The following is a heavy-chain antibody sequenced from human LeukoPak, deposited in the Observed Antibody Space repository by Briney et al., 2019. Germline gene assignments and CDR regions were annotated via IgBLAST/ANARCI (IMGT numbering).Heavy chain of an antibody. CDR3: ARGGYGSSSPFDY. J-gene: IGHJ4*02. V-gene: IGHV1-69*05. Sequence: GASVTVSCKASGGTFSSYAISWVRQAPGQGLEWMGGIIPIFGTANYAQKFQGRVTITTDESTSTAYMELSSLRSEDTAVYYCARGGYGSSSPFDYWGQGTLVTVSS. CDR2: IIPIFGTA. D-gene: IGHD6-13*01. CDR1: GGTFSSYA.